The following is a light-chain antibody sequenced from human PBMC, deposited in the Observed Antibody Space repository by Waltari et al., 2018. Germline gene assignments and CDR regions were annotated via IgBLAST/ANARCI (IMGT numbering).Light chain of an antibody. V-gene: IGLV3-19*01. CDR2: DEN. Sequence: SSELTQEPAVSVALGQTVRITCQGGGLRTFYANWYQQKPGQAPLLVIYDENNRPSGIPDRFSGSRSGSTASLTISGAQAEDEADYYCNTRDISGDHLVFGSGTKVTVL. CDR3: NTRDISGDHLV. CDR1: GLRTFY. J-gene: IGLJ1*01.